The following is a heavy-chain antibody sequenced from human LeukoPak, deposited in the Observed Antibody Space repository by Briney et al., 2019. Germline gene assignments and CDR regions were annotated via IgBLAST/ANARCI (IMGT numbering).Heavy chain of an antibody. Sequence: PSETLSLTCTVSAGSISSSSYSWGWIRQPPGKGLEWIGSIYYSGSTYFNPSLKSRVTISVDTSKNQFSLKLSSVTAADTAVYYCARDSRRLHDTNWFDPWGQGTLVTVSS. D-gene: IGHD4-11*01. V-gene: IGHV4-39*07. J-gene: IGHJ5*02. CDR2: IYYSGST. CDR3: ARDSRRLHDTNWFDP. CDR1: AGSISSSSYS.